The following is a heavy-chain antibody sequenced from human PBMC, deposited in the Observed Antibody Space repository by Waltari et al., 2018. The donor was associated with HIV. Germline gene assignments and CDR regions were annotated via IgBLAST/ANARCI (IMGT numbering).Heavy chain of an antibody. V-gene: IGHV1-2*02. CDR2: MSPSNGGT. D-gene: IGHD3-16*02. Sequence: VQLVQAGADVQTPGDSVKVHCMTSGYTLSDHYTHWMRQAPVQGPEWMGWMSPSNGGTNYAQSCQYRHTLTTETLDSSFLMVLMRLTSDDTAAYWSVKVPQGRLGELSSDYRDYWGRGSLF. CDR1: GYTLSDHY. CDR3: VKVPQGRLGELSSDYRDY. J-gene: IGHJ4*02.